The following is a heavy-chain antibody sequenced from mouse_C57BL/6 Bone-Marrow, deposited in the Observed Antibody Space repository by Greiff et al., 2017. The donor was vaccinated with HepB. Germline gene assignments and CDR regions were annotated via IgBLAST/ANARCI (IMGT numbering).Heavy chain of an antibody. CDR2: ISDGGSYT. D-gene: IGHD3-2*02. J-gene: IGHJ3*01. CDR1: GFTFRSYA. V-gene: IGHV5-4*01. CDR3: ARDRSSGYGFAY. Sequence: EVMLVESGGGLVKPGGSLKLSCAASGFTFRSYALSWVRPTPEKRLAWVATISDGGSYTYYPDNVKGRFTISRDNAKNNLYRQMSHLKSEDTAMYYCARDRSSGYGFAYWGQGTLVTVSA.